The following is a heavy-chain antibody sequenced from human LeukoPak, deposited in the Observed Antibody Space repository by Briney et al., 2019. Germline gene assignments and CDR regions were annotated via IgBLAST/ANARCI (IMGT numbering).Heavy chain of an antibody. V-gene: IGHV3-23*01. CDR2: ISYSGITI. CDR3: ARVGGNHFD. CDR1: GFTFSSYA. Sequence: PGGSLRLSCAASGFTFSSYAMHWVRQAPGKGLEWVSSISYSGITIDYADSVKGRFTISRDNSNDMVYLQMNSLRAEDTAVYYCARVGGNHFDWGQGTLVTVSS. D-gene: IGHD4-23*01. J-gene: IGHJ4*02.